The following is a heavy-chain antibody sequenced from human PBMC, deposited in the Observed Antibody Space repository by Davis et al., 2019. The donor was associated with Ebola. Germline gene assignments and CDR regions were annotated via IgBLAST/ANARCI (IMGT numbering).Heavy chain of an antibody. D-gene: IGHD4-17*01. CDR1: GFTFSGSA. J-gene: IGHJ6*03. CDR3: ARDPYGGASRPYSYYYMDV. V-gene: IGHV3-73*01. CDR2: IRTKANGYAT. Sequence: GESLKISCAASGFTFSGSAMHWVRQASGKGLEWVGRIRTKANGYATAYAASVKGRFTISRDDSKNTAYLQMNSLRVEDTAVYFCARDPYGGASRPYSYYYMDVWGKGTTVTVSS.